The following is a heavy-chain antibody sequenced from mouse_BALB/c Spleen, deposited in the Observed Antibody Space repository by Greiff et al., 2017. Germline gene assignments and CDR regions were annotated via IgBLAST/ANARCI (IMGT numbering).Heavy chain of an antibody. J-gene: IGHJ4*01. Sequence: DVKLVESGGDLVKPGGSLKLSCAASGFTFSSYGMSWVRQTPDKRLEWVATISSGGSYTYYPDSVKGRFTISRDNAKNTLYLQMSSLKSEDTAMYYCARHGKRAMDYWGQGTSVTVSS. CDR3: ARHGKRAMDY. V-gene: IGHV5-6*02. CDR1: GFTFSSYG. CDR2: ISSGGSYT. D-gene: IGHD2-1*01.